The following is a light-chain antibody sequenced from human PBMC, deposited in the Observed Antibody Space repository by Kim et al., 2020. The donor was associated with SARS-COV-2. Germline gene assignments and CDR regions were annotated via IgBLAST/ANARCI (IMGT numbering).Light chain of an antibody. CDR3: QQYDNLPTYT. CDR1: QDISNY. J-gene: IGKJ2*01. CDR2: DAS. Sequence: ASVGDRVTITCQASQDISNYLNWYQQKPGKAPKLLIYDASNLETGVPSRFSGSGSGTDFTFTISSLQPEDIATYYCQQYDNLPTYTFGQGTKLEIK. V-gene: IGKV1-33*01.